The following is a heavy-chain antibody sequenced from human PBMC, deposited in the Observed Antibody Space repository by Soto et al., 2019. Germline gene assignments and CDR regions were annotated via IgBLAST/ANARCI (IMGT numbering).Heavy chain of an antibody. CDR2: ISAYNGNT. D-gene: IGHD6-19*01. Sequence: QVQLVQSGAEVKKPRASVKVSFKASGYSFTSYVISWVRKAPGQGLEWMGWISAYNGNTKYAQKLQGRVTMTTDTSTSTAYMELRSLRADDTAVYYCARDLAVGLVDYWGQGSLVTVSS. V-gene: IGHV1-18*01. J-gene: IGHJ4*02. CDR1: GYSFTSYV. CDR3: ARDLAVGLVDY.